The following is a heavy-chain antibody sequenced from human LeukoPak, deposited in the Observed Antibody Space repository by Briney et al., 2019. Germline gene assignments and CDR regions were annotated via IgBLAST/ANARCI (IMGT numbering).Heavy chain of an antibody. V-gene: IGHV3-23*01. Sequence: GASLTLSCTASGFTFSTYVMTWVRQAPGKGLEWVSGMTGTGHTKYYADSVKGRFTISRDNSKNTLYLQMNSLRAEDTAVYYCARKTVEVYYGALDPWGQGALVTVSS. D-gene: IGHD3-3*01. J-gene: IGHJ5*02. CDR3: ARKTVEVYYGALDP. CDR1: GFTFSTYV. CDR2: MTGTGHTK.